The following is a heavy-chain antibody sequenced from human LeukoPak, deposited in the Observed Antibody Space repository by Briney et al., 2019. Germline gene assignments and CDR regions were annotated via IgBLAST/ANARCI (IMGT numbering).Heavy chain of an antibody. J-gene: IGHJ5*02. CDR2: IKEDGSEK. CDR3: ASLSGMFGETNWFDP. V-gene: IGHV3-7*01. D-gene: IGHD3-10*02. CDR1: GFTFSNYW. Sequence: GGPLRLSCAASGFTFSNYWMSWVRQAPGKGLEWVANIKEDGSEKYYVDSVKGRFTISRDNAKNSLYLQMNSLRAEDTAVYYCASLSGMFGETNWFDPWGQGTLVTVSS.